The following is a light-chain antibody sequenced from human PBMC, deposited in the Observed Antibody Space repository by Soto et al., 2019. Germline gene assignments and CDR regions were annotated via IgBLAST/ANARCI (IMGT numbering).Light chain of an antibody. J-gene: IGLJ1*01. V-gene: IGLV1-44*01. CDR2: NNN. CDR1: SSNIGINT. CDR3: AAWDDSLNGSV. Sequence: QSALTQPPSASETPGQRVTISCSGSSSNIGINTVDWFQQLPGTAPKLLIYNNNQRPSGVPDRFSGSKSGTSASLAISGLQSEDESDYYCAAWDDSLNGSVFVTGTIVTVL.